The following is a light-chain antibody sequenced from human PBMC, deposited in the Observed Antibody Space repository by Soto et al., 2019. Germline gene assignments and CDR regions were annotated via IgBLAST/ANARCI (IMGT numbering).Light chain of an antibody. Sequence: QSALTQPPSASGSPGHSVTISCTGTSSDVGGYNYVSWFQQHPGKAPKLIIHEVNQRPSGVPDRFSGSKSGNTASLPVSGLQAEDEGTYYCSSYGGYNNVVFGTGTKVTAL. CDR3: SSYGGYNNVV. CDR2: EVN. J-gene: IGLJ1*01. CDR1: SSDVGGYNY. V-gene: IGLV2-8*01.